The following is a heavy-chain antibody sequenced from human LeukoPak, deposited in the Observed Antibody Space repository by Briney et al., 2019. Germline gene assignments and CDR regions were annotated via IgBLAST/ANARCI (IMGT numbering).Heavy chain of an antibody. Sequence: KPGGSLRLSCAASGFTFSDYYMSWIRQAPGKGLEWVSYIGSSGRTIYYADSVKGRFTISRDNAKNSLYLQMNSLRVEDRAIYYCATVTYGRLDYWGQGTLVTVSS. CDR2: IGSSGRTI. CDR3: ATVTYGRLDY. V-gene: IGHV3-11*04. J-gene: IGHJ4*02. CDR1: GFTFSDYY. D-gene: IGHD3-10*01.